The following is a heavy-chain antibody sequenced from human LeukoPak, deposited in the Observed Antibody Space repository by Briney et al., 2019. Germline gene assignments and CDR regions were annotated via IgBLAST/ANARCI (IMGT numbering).Heavy chain of an antibody. D-gene: IGHD2-21*01. CDR2: INPNTGST. J-gene: IGHJ4*02. V-gene: IGHV1-2*02. CDR1: GYIFTSYY. CDR3: ARSVSISPMFDY. Sequence: ASVKVSCKASGYIFTSYYMHWVRQAPGQGLEWMGWINPNTGSTNFAQKFQGRIAMMRATSITTFYMELNNLRSDDTAVYYCARSVSISPMFDYWGQGTLIPVSS.